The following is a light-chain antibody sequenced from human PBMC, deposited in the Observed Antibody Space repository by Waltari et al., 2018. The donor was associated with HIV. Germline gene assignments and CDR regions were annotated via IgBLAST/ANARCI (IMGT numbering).Light chain of an antibody. V-gene: IGLV1-40*01. J-gene: IGLJ2*01. CDR1: SSTIRAGYH. CDR3: QSFDSSLTTSGVI. Sequence: QSVLTQPPSVSGAPGQRVTISCTGSSSTIRAGYHVPWYQQLPGTPPPFLLHANINRPSGVPDRFSGSKSGSSASLAITGLQAEDEAHYYCQSFDSSLTTSGVIFGGGTKLTVL. CDR2: ANI.